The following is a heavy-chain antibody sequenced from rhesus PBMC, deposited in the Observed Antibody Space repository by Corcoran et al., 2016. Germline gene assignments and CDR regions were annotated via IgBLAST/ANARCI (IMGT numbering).Heavy chain of an antibody. D-gene: IGHD4-23*01. CDR2: IFGSIGST. V-gene: IGHV4S7*01. CDR3: ARDPRGYSNYLD. J-gene: IGHJ4*01. Sequence: QLQLQESGPGLVKPSETLSLTCAVPGGSISGGYGWSWIRPPPGKGLEWMGHIFGSIGSTYYNPSLKSRVTISTDTSKNQFSLKLSSVTAADTAVYYCARDPRGYSNYLDWGQGVLVTVSS. CDR1: GGSISGGYG.